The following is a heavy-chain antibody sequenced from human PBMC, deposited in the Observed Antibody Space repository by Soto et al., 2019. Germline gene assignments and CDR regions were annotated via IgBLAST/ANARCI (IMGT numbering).Heavy chain of an antibody. CDR1: GFTFGSYA. V-gene: IGHV3-23*01. D-gene: IGHD3-10*01. J-gene: IGHJ4*02. CDR3: AKDNGNYGSGSFSH. Sequence: EVQLLESGGGLVQPGGSLRLSCAASGFTFGSYAMSWVRQAPGKGLEWVSLISGTGDSSEYANSVKGRFTISRDYSKTTVFLQMNSLRAEDTAVYFCAKDNGNYGSGSFSHSGQGTLVTVSS. CDR2: ISGTGDSS.